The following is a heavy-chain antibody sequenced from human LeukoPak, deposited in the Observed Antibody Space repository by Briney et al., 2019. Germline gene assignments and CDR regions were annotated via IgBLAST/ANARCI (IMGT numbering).Heavy chain of an antibody. Sequence: GGSLRLSCAASGFTFSSYRMNWVRQARGKGLEWVANIKQDGSEKYYVDSVKGRFTISRDNAKNSLFLQMNSLRAEDTAVYYCARDTRTFDYWGQGTLVTVSS. CDR2: IKQDGSEK. CDR3: ARDTRTFDY. CDR1: GFTFSSYR. V-gene: IGHV3-7*01. J-gene: IGHJ4*02. D-gene: IGHD1-26*01.